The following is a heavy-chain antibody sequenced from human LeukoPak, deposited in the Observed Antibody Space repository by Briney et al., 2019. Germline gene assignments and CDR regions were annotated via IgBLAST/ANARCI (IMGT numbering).Heavy chain of an antibody. V-gene: IGHV1-69*04. CDR3: ARERWYSSSPDAFDI. CDR2: IIPILGIA. Sequence: SVRVSCKASGGTFSSYAISWVRQAPGQGLEWMGRIIPILGIANYAQKFQGRVTITADKSTSTAYMELSSLRSEDTAVYYCARERWYSSSPDAFDIWGQGTMVTVSS. J-gene: IGHJ3*02. D-gene: IGHD6-13*01. CDR1: GGTFSSYA.